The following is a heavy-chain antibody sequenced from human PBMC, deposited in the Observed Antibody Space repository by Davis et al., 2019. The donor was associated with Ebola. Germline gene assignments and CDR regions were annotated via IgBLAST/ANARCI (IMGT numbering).Heavy chain of an antibody. Sequence: ASVKVSCKASGYIFTSYAMHWVRQAPGQRPEWMGWINAGTSNTKFSQKFQGRVSITGGTSASTAYMELTSLRSEDTAVYYCARPFGQHCTSTGCYVSYWFDPWGQGTLVTVSS. CDR1: GYIFTSYA. CDR3: ARPFGQHCTSTGCYVSYWFDP. V-gene: IGHV1-3*01. CDR2: INAGTSNT. D-gene: IGHD2-2*01. J-gene: IGHJ5*02.